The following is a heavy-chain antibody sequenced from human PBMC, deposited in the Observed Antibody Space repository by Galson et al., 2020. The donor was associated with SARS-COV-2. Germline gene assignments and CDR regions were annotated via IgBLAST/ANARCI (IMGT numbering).Heavy chain of an antibody. CDR2: ISAGSSYI. CDR3: ARVGGMATTPANYYYYGLDV. CDR1: GFPFSSYS. D-gene: IGHD2-15*01. J-gene: IGHJ6*02. V-gene: IGHV3-21*01. Sequence: GGSLRLSCAASGFPFSSYSMNWVRQAPGKGLEWVSSISAGSSYIYYADSVKGRFTISRDNAKNSLSLQMNSLGADDTAVYYCARVGGMATTPANYYYYGLDVWGPGTTVTVSS.